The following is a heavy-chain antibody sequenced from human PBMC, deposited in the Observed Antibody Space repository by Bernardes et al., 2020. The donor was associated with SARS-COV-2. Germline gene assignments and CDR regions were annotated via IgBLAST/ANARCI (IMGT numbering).Heavy chain of an antibody. CDR2: ISGSGGST. CDR1: GFTFSSYA. CDR3: ANGPYGGYDSEPLDY. J-gene: IGHJ4*02. D-gene: IGHD5-12*01. Sequence: GGSLRLSCAASGFTFSSYAMSWVRQAPGKGLEWVSAISGSGGSTYYADSVKGRFTISRDNSKNTLYLQMNSLRAEDTAVYYCANGPYGGYDSEPLDYWGQGTLVTVSS. V-gene: IGHV3-23*01.